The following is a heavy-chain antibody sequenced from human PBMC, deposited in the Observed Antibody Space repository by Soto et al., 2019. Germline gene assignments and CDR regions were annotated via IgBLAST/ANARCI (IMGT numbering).Heavy chain of an antibody. CDR2: ITPFSGDV. Sequence: SVNVSRKALGYGFTDHYLHWGRQAHGQALEWMGWITPFSGDVHYAQKFQERVTITRDRPINTAYMQMSSLRSEDTAMYFCAGGGAGSGPFTWELPDHWGQGTLVTVSS. CDR3: AGGGAGSGPFTWELPDH. J-gene: IGHJ4*02. CDR1: GYGFTDHY. V-gene: IGHV1-45*02. D-gene: IGHD1-26*01.